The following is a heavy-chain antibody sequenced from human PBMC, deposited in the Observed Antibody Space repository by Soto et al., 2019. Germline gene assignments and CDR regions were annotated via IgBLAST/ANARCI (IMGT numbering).Heavy chain of an antibody. V-gene: IGHV4-34*04. D-gene: IGHD3-10*01. CDR2: INYEGDS. CDR1: GGSVSVFSFSDYY. Sequence: SETLSLTCSVSGGSVSVFSFSDYYWGWIRQAPGKGLEWIGEINYEGDSNQNVSLKSRASLIVDTSKNQFALQLRSVTAADTAVYYCVRGVSIMHAPDKYYFDSCGPGPLVTAYS. J-gene: IGHJ4*02. CDR3: VRGVSIMHAPDKYYFDS.